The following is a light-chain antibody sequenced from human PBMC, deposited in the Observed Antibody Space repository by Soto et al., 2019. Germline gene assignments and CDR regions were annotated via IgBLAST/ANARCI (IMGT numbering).Light chain of an antibody. Sequence: QSVLTQPPSVSGATGQRVTISCTGGRSNIGAGYDVHWYQHLPRTAPKLIIYGNSNRPSGVPDRFSGSKSVTSASLAITGLQAEDEADYYCQSYDSSLSGWVFGGGTKLTVL. CDR2: GNS. V-gene: IGLV1-40*01. J-gene: IGLJ3*02. CDR3: QSYDSSLSGWV. CDR1: RSNIGAGYD.